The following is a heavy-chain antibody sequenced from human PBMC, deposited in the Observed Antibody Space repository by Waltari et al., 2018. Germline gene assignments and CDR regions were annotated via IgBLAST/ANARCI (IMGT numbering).Heavy chain of an antibody. CDR2: ISYDGSNK. D-gene: IGHD1-26*01. CDR3: ARDRDRVVGATTGGFDY. V-gene: IGHV3-30-3*01. CDR1: GFTFSSYA. J-gene: IGHJ4*02. Sequence: QVQLVESGGGVVQPGRSLRLSCAASGFTFSSYAMHWVRQAPGKGLEGVAVISYDGSNKYYADSVKGRFTISRDNSKNTLYLQMNSLRAEDTAVYYCARDRDRVVGATTGGFDYWGQGTLVTVSS.